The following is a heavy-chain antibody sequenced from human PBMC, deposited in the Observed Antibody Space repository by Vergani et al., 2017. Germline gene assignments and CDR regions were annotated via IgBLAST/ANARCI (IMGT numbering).Heavy chain of an antibody. V-gene: IGHV5-51*01. J-gene: IGHJ4*02. Sequence: EVQLVQSGAEVKKPGESLKISCKGSGYSFTSYWIGWVRQMPGKGLEWMGIIYPGDSDTRYSPSFQGQVTISADKSSSTAYLQWSILKASDTAMYYCARGIVVVPAAPNVYFDYWGQGTLVTVSS. D-gene: IGHD2-2*01. CDR3: ARGIVVVPAAPNVYFDY. CDR2: IYPGDSDT. CDR1: GYSFTSYW.